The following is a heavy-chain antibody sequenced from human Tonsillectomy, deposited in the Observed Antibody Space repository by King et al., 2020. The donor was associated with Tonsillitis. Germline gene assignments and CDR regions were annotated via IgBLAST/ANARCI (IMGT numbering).Heavy chain of an antibody. Sequence: VKLVQSGAEVKKPGASVNVSCKPSGYISTDYYMHWVRQAPGQGLEWMGWINPNTGGSSSAQKFQGRVAMTRDTSISTFYMELSRLTSDDTAVYYCARALDNIVVVSAATLYYWGQGTLVTVSS. J-gene: IGHJ4*02. D-gene: IGHD2-2*01. CDR1: GYISTDYY. CDR3: ARALDNIVVVSAATLYY. CDR2: INPNTGGS. V-gene: IGHV1-2*02.